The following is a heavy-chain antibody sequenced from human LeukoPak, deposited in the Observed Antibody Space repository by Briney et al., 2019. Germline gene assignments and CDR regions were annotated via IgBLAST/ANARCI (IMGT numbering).Heavy chain of an antibody. D-gene: IGHD6-19*01. V-gene: IGHV4-4*07. CDR3: ATGIPITSGWYSFDY. J-gene: IGHJ4*02. CDR1: GGSISSYF. CDR2: IYISGDT. Sequence: PSETLSLTCTVSGGSISSYFWSWIRQPAGKGLEWIGLIYISGDTNYNPSLKSRVTMSVDTSKNHLSLKLSSVTAADTAVYYCATGIPITSGWYSFDYWDQGIPVTVSS.